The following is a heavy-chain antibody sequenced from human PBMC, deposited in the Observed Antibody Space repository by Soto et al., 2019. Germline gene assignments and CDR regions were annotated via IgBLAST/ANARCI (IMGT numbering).Heavy chain of an antibody. CDR1: GFTFSNYV. J-gene: IGHJ5*02. Sequence: EVHLLDSGGGLVQPGGSLRLSCAASGFTFSNYVMSWVRQAPGKGLEWVSSISGSGDNTYYADSVKGRFTISRDNSKNTLLLQMKSPRAEDTAVYYCAKLPLVLALGFDPWGQGTLATVSS. CDR2: ISGSGDNT. CDR3: AKLPLVLALGFDP. V-gene: IGHV3-23*01.